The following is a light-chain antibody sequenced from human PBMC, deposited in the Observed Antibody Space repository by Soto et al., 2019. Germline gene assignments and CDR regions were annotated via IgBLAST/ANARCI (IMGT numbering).Light chain of an antibody. CDR3: QKYNRAPRT. J-gene: IGKJ1*01. Sequence: DIQMSQSPPSLSASVGDRVTITCRASQGISNYLAWYQQKPGKVPKLLIYGASTLQSGVPSRFSGSGSGTAFALTISSLRPEDFATYYCQKYNRAPRTFGPGTRVEIK. CDR1: QGISNY. CDR2: GAS. V-gene: IGKV1-27*01.